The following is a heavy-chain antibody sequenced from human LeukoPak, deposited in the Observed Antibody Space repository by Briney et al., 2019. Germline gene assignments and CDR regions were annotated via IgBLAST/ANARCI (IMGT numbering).Heavy chain of an antibody. J-gene: IGHJ4*02. Sequence: PGGSLRLSCAASGFTFSSYGMHWVRQAPGKGLEWVAFIRYDGSNKYYADSVKGRFTISRDNSKNTLYLQMNSLRAEDTAVYYCATEGYYGYYFDYWGQGTLVTVSS. V-gene: IGHV3-30*02. D-gene: IGHD3-22*01. CDR1: GFTFSSYG. CDR3: ATEGYYGYYFDY. CDR2: IRYDGSNK.